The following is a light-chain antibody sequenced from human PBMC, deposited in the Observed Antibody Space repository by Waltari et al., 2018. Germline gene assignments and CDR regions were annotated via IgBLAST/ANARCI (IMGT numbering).Light chain of an antibody. J-gene: IGKJ2*01. CDR3: LQDYNYPRT. Sequence: DIQMTQSPSSLSASVGDRVTIPCRTSQSISSYLNWYQQKPGKAPKLLIYAASSLQRGVPSRFSGSGSGTDFTLTISSLQPEDFATYYCLQDYNYPRTFGQGTKLEIK. V-gene: IGKV1-39*01. CDR1: QSISSY. CDR2: AAS.